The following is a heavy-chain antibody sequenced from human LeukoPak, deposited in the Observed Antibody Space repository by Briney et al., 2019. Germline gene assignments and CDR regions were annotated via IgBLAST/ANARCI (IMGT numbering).Heavy chain of an antibody. CDR1: GYTFTSYG. V-gene: IGHV1-18*01. CDR2: ISAYNGNT. Sequence: ASVKVSCKASGYTFTSYGISWVRQAPGQGLEWMGWISAYNGNTNYAQKLQGRVTMTTDTSTSTAYMELRSLRSDDTAVYYCARVAANGVKVTGIDYWGQGTMVTVSS. CDR3: ARVAANGVKVTGIDY. D-gene: IGHD2-8*01. J-gene: IGHJ4*02.